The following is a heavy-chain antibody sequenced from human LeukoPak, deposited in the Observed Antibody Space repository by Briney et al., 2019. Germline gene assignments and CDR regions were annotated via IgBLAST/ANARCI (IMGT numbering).Heavy chain of an antibody. V-gene: IGHV4-59*08. CDR1: GGSFSGYY. CDR3: ARLGYQPPSVDY. CDR2: IYYSGST. J-gene: IGHJ4*02. D-gene: IGHD6-13*01. Sequence: SETLSLTCAVYGGSFSGYYWSRIRQPPGKGLEWIGYIYYSGSTNYNPSLKSRVTISVDTSKNQFSLKLSSVTAADTAVYYCARLGYQPPSVDYWGQGTLVTVSS.